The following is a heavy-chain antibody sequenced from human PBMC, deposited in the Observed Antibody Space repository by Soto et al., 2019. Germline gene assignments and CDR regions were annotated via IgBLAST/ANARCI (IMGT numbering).Heavy chain of an antibody. V-gene: IGHV3-33*01. CDR1: GFTFGSYG. J-gene: IGHJ4*02. Sequence: GGSLRLSCAASGFTFGSYGMHWVRQAPGKGLEWVAVIWYDGSNKYYADSVKGRFTISRDNSKNTLYLQMNSLRAEDTAVYYCARSIQTVTAADYWGQGTLVTVSS. CDR2: IWYDGSNK. D-gene: IGHD4-17*01. CDR3: ARSIQTVTAADY.